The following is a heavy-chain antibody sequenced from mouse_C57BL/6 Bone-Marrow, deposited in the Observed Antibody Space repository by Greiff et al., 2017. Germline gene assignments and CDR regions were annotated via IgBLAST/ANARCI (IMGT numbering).Heavy chain of an antibody. D-gene: IGHD2-5*01. CDR1: GYTFTSYW. J-gene: IGHJ3*01. V-gene: IGHV1-64*01. Sequence: QVHVKQPGAELVKPGASVKLSCKASGYTFTSYWMHWVKQRPGQGLEWIGMIHPNSGSTDYNEKFKSKATLTVDKSSSTAYMQLSSLTSEDSAVYYCARCSNYSYWGQGTLVTVSA. CDR2: IHPNSGST. CDR3: ARCSNYSY.